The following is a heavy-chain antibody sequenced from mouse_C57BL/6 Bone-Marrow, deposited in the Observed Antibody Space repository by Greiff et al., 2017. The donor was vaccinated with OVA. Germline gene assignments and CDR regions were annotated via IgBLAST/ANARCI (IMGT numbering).Heavy chain of an antibody. CDR1: GFTFSDYG. J-gene: IGHJ4*01. CDR2: ISNLAYSI. CDR3: ARHRGSSGYAMDY. Sequence: EVKLVESGGGLVQPGGSLKLSCAASGFTFSDYGMAWVRQAPRKGPEWVAFISNLAYSIYYADTVTGRFTISRENAKNTLYLEMSSLRSEDTAMYYCARHRGSSGYAMDYWGQGTSVTVSS. D-gene: IGHD3-2*02. V-gene: IGHV5-15*01.